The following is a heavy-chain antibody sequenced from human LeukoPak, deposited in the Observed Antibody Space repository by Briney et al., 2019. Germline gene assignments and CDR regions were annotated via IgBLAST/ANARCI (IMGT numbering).Heavy chain of an antibody. Sequence: ASVKVSCKASGYTFTGYYMHWVRQAPGQGLEWMGRIIPILGIANYAQKFQGRVTITADKSTSTAYMELSSLRSEDTAVYYCARGGPSDYYDSSGYSNDYWGQGTLVTVSS. V-gene: IGHV1-69*04. CDR2: IIPILGIA. J-gene: IGHJ4*02. CDR3: ARGGPSDYYDSSGYSNDY. D-gene: IGHD3-22*01. CDR1: GYTFTGYY.